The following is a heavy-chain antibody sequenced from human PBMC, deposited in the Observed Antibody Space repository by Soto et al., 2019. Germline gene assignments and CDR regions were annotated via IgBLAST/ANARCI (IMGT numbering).Heavy chain of an antibody. CDR3: ARVGSTDSEDY. CDR1: GGSISSSNW. CDR2: IYHSGST. D-gene: IGHD2-15*01. J-gene: IGHJ4*02. Sequence: QVQLQESGPGLVKPSGTLSLTCAVSGGSISSSNWWSWVRQPPGKGLEWIGEIYHSGSTNYNPSLKSXXTXSXXKAKNQFSLKLSSVTAADTAVYYCARVGSTDSEDYWGQGTLVTVSS. V-gene: IGHV4-4*02.